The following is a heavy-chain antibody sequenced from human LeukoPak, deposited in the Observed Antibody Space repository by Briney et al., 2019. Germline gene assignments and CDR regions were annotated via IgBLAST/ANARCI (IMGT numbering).Heavy chain of an antibody. D-gene: IGHD5-18*01. J-gene: IGHJ4*02. CDR1: GFTFSSYA. CDR3: AIDRRNTTMVSYYFDY. Sequence: GGSLRLSCVVSGFTFSSYAMSWVCQAPGKGLEWVSAIRGSGGSTYYADSVKGRFTISRDDSKNTLYLQMNSLRAEDTAVYYCAIDRRNTTMVSYYFDYWGQGTLVTVSS. CDR2: IRGSGGST. V-gene: IGHV3-23*01.